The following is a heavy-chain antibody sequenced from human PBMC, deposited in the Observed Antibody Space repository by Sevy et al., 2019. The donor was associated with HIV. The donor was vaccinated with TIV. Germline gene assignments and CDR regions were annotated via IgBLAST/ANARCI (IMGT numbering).Heavy chain of an antibody. CDR3: TTKHGFWSGYYYFDY. D-gene: IGHD3-3*01. CDR1: GFTFSSYA. Sequence: GGSLRLSCAASGFTFSSYAMSWVRQAPGMGLEWVGRIKSKTDGGTTDYAAPVKSRFTISRDDSKNTLYLQMNSLKTEDTAVYYCTTKHGFWSGYYYFDYWGQGTLVTVSS. CDR2: IKSKTDGGTT. J-gene: IGHJ4*02. V-gene: IGHV3-15*01.